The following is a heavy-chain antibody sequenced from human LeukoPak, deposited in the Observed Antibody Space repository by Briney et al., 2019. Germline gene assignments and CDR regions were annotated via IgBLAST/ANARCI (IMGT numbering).Heavy chain of an antibody. CDR2: INPSGGST. D-gene: IGHD4-23*01. J-gene: IGHJ3*02. CDR1: GYTFTSYY. CDR3: ARVRDYGGNSDAFDI. Sequence: GASVKVSCKASGYTFTSYYMHWVRQAPGQGLEWMGIINPSGGSTSYAQKFQGRVTMTRDTSTSTAYMELRSLRSDDTAVYYCARVRDYGGNSDAFDIWGQGTMVTVSS. V-gene: IGHV1-46*01.